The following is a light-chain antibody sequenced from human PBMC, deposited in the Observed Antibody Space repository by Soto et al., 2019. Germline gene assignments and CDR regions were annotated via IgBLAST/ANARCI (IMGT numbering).Light chain of an antibody. CDR2: GAS. Sequence: EIVLTQSPGTLSLSPGERATLSCRASQSVSSSHLAWYQQNPSQAPRLLIYGASIRATGIPARFSGSGSGTDFTLTISRLEPEDSAVYSCQQYSRSPPTFGQGTRLEIK. V-gene: IGKV3-20*01. CDR1: QSVSSSH. CDR3: QQYSRSPPT. J-gene: IGKJ5*01.